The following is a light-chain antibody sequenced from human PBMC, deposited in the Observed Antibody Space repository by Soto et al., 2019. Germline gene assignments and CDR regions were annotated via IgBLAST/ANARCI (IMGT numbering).Light chain of an antibody. J-gene: IGKJ1*01. Sequence: DIVMTQSPDSLAGSLGERATINCKSSQSVLYSSNNKNYLAWYQQKPGQPPKLLIYWASTRESGVPDRFSGSGSGTDFTLTISSRQAEDVAVYYCQQYYSTPRTFGQGTKVEIK. V-gene: IGKV4-1*01. CDR1: QSVLYSSNNKNY. CDR2: WAS. CDR3: QQYYSTPRT.